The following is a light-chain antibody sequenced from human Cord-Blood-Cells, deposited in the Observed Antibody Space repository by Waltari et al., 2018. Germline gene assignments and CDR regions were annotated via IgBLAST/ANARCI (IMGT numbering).Light chain of an antibody. CDR3: QQRSNWPPIT. CDR1: QSVSSH. CDR2: DAS. J-gene: IGKJ5*01. V-gene: IGKV3-11*01. Sequence: EIVLTQPPATLSLSPGERATLSCRASQSVSSHLAWYQQKPGQAPRLLIYDASNRATGIPARFSGSVSGTDFTLTISSLEPEDFAVYYCQQRSNWPPITFGQGTRLEIK.